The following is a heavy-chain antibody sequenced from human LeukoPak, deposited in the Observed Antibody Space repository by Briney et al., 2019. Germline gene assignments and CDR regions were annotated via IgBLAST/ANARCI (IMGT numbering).Heavy chain of an antibody. CDR1: GYKFTSFA. V-gene: IGHV1-18*01. CDR3: ARDIVTVPTAMEGWFDP. CDR2: ISGYNGNT. D-gene: IGHD2-2*01. J-gene: IGHJ5*02. Sequence: ASVKVSCKASGYKFTSFAIAWVRQAPGQGLEWLGWISGYNGNTKYPRSLQGRVTMTTDTSTNTAYMELRSLRPDDTAVYYCARDIVTVPTAMEGWFDPWGQGTLVTVS.